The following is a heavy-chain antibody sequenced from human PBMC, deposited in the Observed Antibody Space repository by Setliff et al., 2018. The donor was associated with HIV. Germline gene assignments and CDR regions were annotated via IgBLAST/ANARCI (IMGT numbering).Heavy chain of an antibody. CDR3: VTDPGYSSTWYSESFQH. CDR1: GSTLTELS. CDR2: FDPEDGET. Sequence: ASVKVSCKISGSTLTELSIHWVRQAPGEGLEWMANFDPEDGETFYAQKFQGRLTMTEDTSTDTAYMELSSLRSDDTAMYYCVTDPGYSSTWYSESFQHWGQGTVVTVSS. D-gene: IGHD6-13*01. V-gene: IGHV1-24*01. J-gene: IGHJ1*01.